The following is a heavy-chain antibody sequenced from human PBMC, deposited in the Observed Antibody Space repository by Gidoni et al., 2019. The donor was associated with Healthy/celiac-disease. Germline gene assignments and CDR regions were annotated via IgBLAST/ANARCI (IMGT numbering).Heavy chain of an antibody. CDR2: IYYSGST. CDR1: GGSISSSSYY. J-gene: IGHJ4*02. Sequence: QLQLQESGPGLVKPSETLSLTCTVSGGSISSSSYYWGWIRQPPGKGLEWIGSIYYSGSTYYNPSLKSRVTISVDTSKNQFSLKLSSVTAADTAVYYCARRLGYDILTGYRDYWGQGTLVTVSS. CDR3: ARRLGYDILTGYRDY. V-gene: IGHV4-39*01. D-gene: IGHD3-9*01.